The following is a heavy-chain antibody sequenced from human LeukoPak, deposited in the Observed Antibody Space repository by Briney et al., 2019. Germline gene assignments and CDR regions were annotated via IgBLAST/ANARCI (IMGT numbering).Heavy chain of an antibody. Sequence: SSETLSLTCTVSGGSFSSGSFYWSWIRQPPGKGLEWIVYLYYSGSTNYNPSLKSRVTISVDTSKNQFSLKLSSVPAADTAVYYCAREAYYYDSSGYTFDYWGQGTLVTVSS. CDR2: LYYSGST. V-gene: IGHV4-61*01. J-gene: IGHJ4*02. CDR1: GGSFSSGSFY. CDR3: AREAYYYDSSGYTFDY. D-gene: IGHD3-22*01.